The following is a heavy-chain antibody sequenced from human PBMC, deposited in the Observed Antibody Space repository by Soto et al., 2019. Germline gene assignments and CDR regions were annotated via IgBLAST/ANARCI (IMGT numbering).Heavy chain of an antibody. CDR2: TSYDGSNK. V-gene: IGHV3-30*18. CDR1: GFTFSSYG. Sequence: QVQLVESGGGVVQPGRSMRLSCAASGFTFSSYGMHWVRQAPGKGLEWVAVTSYDGSNKYYADSVKGRFTISRDNSKNTLYLQMNSLRAEDTAVYYCAKDGGDIVVVPAAKNLDYWGQGTLVTVYS. J-gene: IGHJ4*02. CDR3: AKDGGDIVVVPAAKNLDY. D-gene: IGHD2-2*01.